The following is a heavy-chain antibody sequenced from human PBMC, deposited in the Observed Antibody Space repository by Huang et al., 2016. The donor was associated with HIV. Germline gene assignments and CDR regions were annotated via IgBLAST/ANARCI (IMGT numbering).Heavy chain of an antibody. V-gene: IGHV4-39*01. CDR2: SCYIGNV. Sequence: QLQLQESGPGLVKPSETLSLTCTVSGGSMSSSSYYWVWIRQSPGQGLEWIGSSCYIGNVGYNPAIKSRVTMSVDRFSNQFSLRMHSVTAADTAVYYCASRTTVTTTSNYHYFYMDVWGKGTTVIVSS. J-gene: IGHJ6*03. CDR1: GGSMSSSSYY. D-gene: IGHD4-17*01. CDR3: ASRTTVTTTSNYHYFYMDV.